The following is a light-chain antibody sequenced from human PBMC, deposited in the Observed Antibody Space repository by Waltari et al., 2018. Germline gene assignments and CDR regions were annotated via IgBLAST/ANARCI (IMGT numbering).Light chain of an antibody. V-gene: IGKV1-NL1*01. CDR3: QQYYSTGK. CDR2: AAS. Sequence: IQLTQSPSSLSASVGHRVTITCRASQDISNSLAWYQQTPGPAPKLLLYAASRWERGVPSRFSGSGSGTDYTRTISSLQPEDGATYYCQQYYSTGKVGQGTKVE. J-gene: IGKJ2*01. CDR1: QDISNS.